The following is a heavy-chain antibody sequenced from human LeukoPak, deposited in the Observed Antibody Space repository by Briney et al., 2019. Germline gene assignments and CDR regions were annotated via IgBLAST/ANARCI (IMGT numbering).Heavy chain of an antibody. CDR3: ARTHIAAAGTDWFDP. CDR1: GGSISSGDYY. J-gene: IGHJ5*02. D-gene: IGHD6-13*01. CDR2: IYYSGST. V-gene: IGHV4-30-4*01. Sequence: SETLSLTCTVSGGSISSGDYYWSWIRQPPGKGLEWIGYIYYSGSTYYNPSLKSRVTISVDTSKNQFSLKLSSVTAADTAVYYCARTHIAAAGTDWFDPWGQGTLVIVSS.